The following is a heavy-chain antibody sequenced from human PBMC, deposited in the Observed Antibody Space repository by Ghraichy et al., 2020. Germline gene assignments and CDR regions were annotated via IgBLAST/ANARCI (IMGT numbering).Heavy chain of an antibody. J-gene: IGHJ4*02. V-gene: IGHV4-30-4*07. Sequence: SETLSLTCAVSGGSISSGGYSWSWIRQPPGKGLEWIGYIYYSGSTYYNPSLKSRVTISVDTSKNQFSLKLSSVTAADTAVYCCARSGPGGSSWAFPPDYWGQGTLVTVSS. D-gene: IGHD6-13*01. CDR2: IYYSGST. CDR3: ARSGPGGSSWAFPPDY. CDR1: GGSISSGGYS.